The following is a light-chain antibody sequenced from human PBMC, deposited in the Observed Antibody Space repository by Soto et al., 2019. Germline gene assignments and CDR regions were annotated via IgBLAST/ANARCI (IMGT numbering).Light chain of an antibody. CDR3: SSYTSSSTLLYV. CDR2: DVS. J-gene: IGLJ1*01. Sequence: QSALTQPASVSGSPGQSITISCTGTSSDVGGYNYVSWYQQHPGKAPKLMIYDVSNRPSGVSNRFSGSKSGNTASLTISGLQAEDEADYYSSSYTSSSTLLYVVGTGTKVTVL. V-gene: IGLV2-14*01. CDR1: SSDVGGYNY.